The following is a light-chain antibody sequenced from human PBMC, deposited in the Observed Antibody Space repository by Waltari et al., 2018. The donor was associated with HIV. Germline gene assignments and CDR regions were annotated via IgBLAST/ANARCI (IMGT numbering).Light chain of an antibody. Sequence: QSVLTQPPSVSGAPGQRVTISCTGSSSNIGASNDVHWYQQLPGTGPKHLYQRKTDLPSRVPVRFSDSKSGTSASRAITGLRAEDEADYFGQSFDNELSGVFGGGTKLTVL. CDR1: SSNIGASND. CDR2: RKT. CDR3: QSFDNELSGV. J-gene: IGLJ2*01. V-gene: IGLV1-40*01.